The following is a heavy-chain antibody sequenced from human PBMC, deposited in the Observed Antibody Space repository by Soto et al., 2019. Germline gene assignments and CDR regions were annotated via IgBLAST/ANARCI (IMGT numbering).Heavy chain of an antibody. V-gene: IGHV3-30-3*01. D-gene: IGHD2-2*01. Sequence: GGSLRLSCAASGFTFSSYAMHWVRQAPGKGLEWVAVISYDGSNKYYADSVKGRFTISRDNSKNTLYLQMNSLRAEDTAVYYCADSLGYCISTSCSDAFDIWGQGTMVTVSS. J-gene: IGHJ3*02. CDR2: ISYDGSNK. CDR3: ADSLGYCISTSCSDAFDI. CDR1: GFTFSSYA.